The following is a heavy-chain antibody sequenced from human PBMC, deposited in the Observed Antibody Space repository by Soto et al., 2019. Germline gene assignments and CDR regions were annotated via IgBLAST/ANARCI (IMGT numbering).Heavy chain of an antibody. J-gene: IGHJ6*03. CDR1: GGSFSGYY. V-gene: IGHV4-34*01. Sequence: PSETLSLTCAVYGGSFSGYYWSWTRQPPGKGLEWIGEINHSGSTNYNPSLKSRVTISVDTSKNQFSLKLSSVTAADTAVYYCARHYRDYYGSGSKNYYYMYVWGKGTTVTVSS. CDR2: INHSGST. CDR3: ARHYRDYYGSGSKNYYYMYV. D-gene: IGHD3-10*01.